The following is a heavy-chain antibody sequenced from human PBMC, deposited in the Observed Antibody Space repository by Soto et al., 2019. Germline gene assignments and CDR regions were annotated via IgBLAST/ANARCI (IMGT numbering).Heavy chain of an antibody. V-gene: IGHV1-46*03. CDR3: ARMSGRLFDY. D-gene: IGHD3-3*01. CDR1: GYTFTSYY. J-gene: IGHJ4*02. Sequence: ASVKVSCKASGYTFTSYYMHWVRQAPGQGLEWMGIINPSGGSTSYAQKFQGRVTMTRDTSTSTSYMDLSSVRSEDTAVYYCARMSGRLFDYWGQGTLVTVSS. CDR2: INPSGGST.